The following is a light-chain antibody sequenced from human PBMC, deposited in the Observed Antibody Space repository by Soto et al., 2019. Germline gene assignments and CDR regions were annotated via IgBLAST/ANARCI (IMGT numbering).Light chain of an antibody. CDR2: DVS. V-gene: IGLV2-14*01. CDR3: SSYTSSSTYV. J-gene: IGLJ1*01. Sequence: QSALTQPASVSGSPGQSITISCTGTSSDVGNYNYVSWYQQHPGKAPKLMIYDVSNRPSGVSNRFSGSKSGITASLTISGLQAEDEADYYCSSYTSSSTYVFVTGTKLTVL. CDR1: SSDVGNYNY.